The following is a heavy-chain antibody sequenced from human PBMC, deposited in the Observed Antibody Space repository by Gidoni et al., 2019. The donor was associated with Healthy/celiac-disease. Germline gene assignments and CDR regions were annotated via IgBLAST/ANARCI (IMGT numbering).Heavy chain of an antibody. V-gene: IGHV4-34*01. CDR2: INHSGST. CDR1: GGSFSGYY. D-gene: IGHD2-21*02. Sequence: QVQLQQWGAGLLKPSETLSLTCAVYGGSFSGYYWSWIRQPPGKGLEWIGEINHSGSTNYNPSLKSRVTISVDTSKNQFSLKLSSVTAADTAVYYCARGQHIVVVTASFDYWGQGTLVTVSS. J-gene: IGHJ4*02. CDR3: ARGQHIVVVTASFDY.